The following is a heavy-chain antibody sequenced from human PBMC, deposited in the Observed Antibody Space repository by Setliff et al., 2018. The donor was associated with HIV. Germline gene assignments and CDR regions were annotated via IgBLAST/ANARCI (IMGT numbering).Heavy chain of an antibody. CDR1: GLSMSYNY. CDR2: VHYSGST. Sequence: SETLSLTFTVSGLSMSYNYWTWIRQSPGKGLEWIGYVHYSGSTRYNPSLKSRVTIAVDTSKKKFSLKGTSMTATDTAVYYGASEKKAWSVSDSFYEYWGQGVPVTVSS. J-gene: IGHJ4*02. D-gene: IGHD3-3*01. V-gene: IGHV4-59*01. CDR3: ASEKKAWSVSDSFYEY.